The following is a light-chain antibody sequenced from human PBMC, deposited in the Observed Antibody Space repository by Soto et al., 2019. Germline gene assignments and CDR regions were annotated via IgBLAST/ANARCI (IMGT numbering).Light chain of an antibody. CDR3: QQYDSYSLRT. J-gene: IGKJ1*01. CDR1: QTITPS. CDR2: KAS. Sequence: DIQMTQSPSTLSASVGDRVTITCRASQTITPSLAWYQQKPGKAPKLLIYKASSLESWVPSRFSGSGSGTEFTLTISSLQPDDFATYYCQQYDSYSLRTFGQGTRVEI. V-gene: IGKV1-5*03.